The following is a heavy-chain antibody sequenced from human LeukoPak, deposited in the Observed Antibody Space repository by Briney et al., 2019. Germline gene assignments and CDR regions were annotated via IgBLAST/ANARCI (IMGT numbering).Heavy chain of an antibody. V-gene: IGHV4-59*08. Sequence: SETLSLTCTVSGGSISSYYWRWIRQPPGKGLEWIGYIYYSGSTNYNPSLKSRVTISVDTSKKQFSLKLSSVTAAGTAVYYGARTTMFHAFDIWGQGTMVTVSS. CDR1: GGSISSYY. J-gene: IGHJ3*02. CDR2: IYYSGST. D-gene: IGHD3-10*02. CDR3: ARTTMFHAFDI.